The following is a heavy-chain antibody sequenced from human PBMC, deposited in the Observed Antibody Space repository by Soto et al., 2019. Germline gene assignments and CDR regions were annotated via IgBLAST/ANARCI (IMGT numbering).Heavy chain of an antibody. V-gene: IGHV3-30*18. Sequence: GGSLRLPCAASGFSFSAHGMHWVRQAPGKGLEWVAVISYDGINKDYADSVEGRLTISRDNSKNTLYLQLDSLRIDDTGIYYCAKDGGGGYQPPNYYYYGLDVWGQGTTVTVSS. D-gene: IGHD2-21*01. CDR2: ISYDGINK. CDR3: AKDGGGGYQPPNYYYYGLDV. CDR1: GFSFSAHG. J-gene: IGHJ6*02.